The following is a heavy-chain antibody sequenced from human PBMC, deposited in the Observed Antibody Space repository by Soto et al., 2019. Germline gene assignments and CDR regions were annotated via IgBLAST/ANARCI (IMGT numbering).Heavy chain of an antibody. CDR3: ARVWGYYFDY. V-gene: IGHV4-59*01. J-gene: IGHJ4*02. CDR1: GGSIRSYY. Sequence: QVQLQESGPGLVKPSETLSLTCTVSGGSIRSYYWSWIRQPPGKGLEWIGYIYYSGSTNYNPSLKSGVTISVDTSKTQFSLRLSAVTAAATAVYYCARVWGYYFDYWGQGTLVTVSS. D-gene: IGHD3-16*01. CDR2: IYYSGST.